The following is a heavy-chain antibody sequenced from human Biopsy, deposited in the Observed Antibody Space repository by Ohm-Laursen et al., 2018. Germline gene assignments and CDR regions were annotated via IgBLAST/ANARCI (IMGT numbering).Heavy chain of an antibody. V-gene: IGHV1-46*01. CDR1: GYTFTSYY. J-gene: IGHJ4*02. Sequence: ASVKVSCKTSGYTFTSYYMHWVRQAPGQGLEWMGVMTPIPTYAQKFQGRLTLARDTSTSTVYMELSSLRSEDTAIYYCARRDSLDYWGQGTQVIVSS. CDR3: ARRDSLDY. CDR2: MTPIP.